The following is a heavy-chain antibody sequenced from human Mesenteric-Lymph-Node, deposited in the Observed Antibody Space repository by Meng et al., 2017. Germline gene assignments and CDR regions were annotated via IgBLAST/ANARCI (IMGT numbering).Heavy chain of an antibody. D-gene: IGHD3-9*01. J-gene: IGHJ4*02. CDR2: ISSSGSTI. V-gene: IGHV3-11*04. CDR1: GFTFSDYY. CDR3: ASEDYDILTGVKFDY. Sequence: GESLKISCAASGFTFSDYYMSWIRQAPGKGLEWVSYISSSGSTIYYADSVKGRFTISRDNAKNSLYLQMNSLRAEDTAVYYCASEDYDILTGVKFDYWGQGTLVTVSS.